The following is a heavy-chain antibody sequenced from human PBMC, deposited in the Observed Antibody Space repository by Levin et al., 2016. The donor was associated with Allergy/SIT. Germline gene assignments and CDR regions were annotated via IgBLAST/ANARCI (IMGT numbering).Heavy chain of an antibody. CDR2: IWYDGSNK. CDR3: AREGRASGSYYTAGYFDY. J-gene: IGHJ4*02. D-gene: IGHD1-26*01. V-gene: IGHV3-33*01. Sequence: GGSLRLSCAASGFTFSSYGMHWVRQAPGKGLEWVAVIWYDGSNKYYADSVKGRFTISRDNSKNTLYLQMNSLRAEDTAVYYCAREGRASGSYYTAGYFDYWGQGTLVTVSS. CDR1: GFTFSSYG.